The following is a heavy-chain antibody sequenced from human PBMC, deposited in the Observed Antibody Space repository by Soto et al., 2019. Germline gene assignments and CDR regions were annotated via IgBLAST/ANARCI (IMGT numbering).Heavy chain of an antibody. V-gene: IGHV3-30*18. Sequence: QVQLVECGGGVVQPGRSLRLSCAASGFTFSTYGMHWVRQAPGKGLEWVALISYDGSNIYSADSVKGRFTISRDNSKNTLYLQMNSLGAEDSAVYYCANAWGNYDMYFYYYMDVWGKDSTVTVSS. CDR2: ISYDGSNI. J-gene: IGHJ6*03. CDR3: ANAWGNYDMYFYYYMDV. CDR1: GFTFSTYG. D-gene: IGHD4-4*01.